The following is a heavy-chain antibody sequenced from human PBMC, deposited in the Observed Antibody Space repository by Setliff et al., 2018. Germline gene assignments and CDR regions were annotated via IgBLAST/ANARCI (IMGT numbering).Heavy chain of an antibody. J-gene: IGHJ4*02. CDR1: GYTFTSCG. D-gene: IGHD5-18*01. Sequence: ASVKVSCKASGYTFTSCGISWVRQAPGQGLEWMGWISGYNGNTNYAQKIQGRVTMTTDTSTSTAYMEVRSLRSDDTAVYYCARDIATGGYTYGFFYWGQGTMVTVSS. CDR2: ISGYNGNT. CDR3: ARDIATGGYTYGFFY. V-gene: IGHV1-18*01.